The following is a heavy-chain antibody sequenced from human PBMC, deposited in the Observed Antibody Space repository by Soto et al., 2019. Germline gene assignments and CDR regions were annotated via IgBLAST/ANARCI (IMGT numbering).Heavy chain of an antibody. D-gene: IGHD2-21*02. V-gene: IGHV3-21*01. CDR2: IRSDSRDI. J-gene: IGHJ6*01. Sequence: PGGSLRLSCVGSEFNFSKYTINWVRQAPGKGLEWVSSIRSDSRDIYYADSVKGRFSISRDNGRNSLCRQMYSLRAQDTAGYYCARSGEVGKATPYSCYFLYGMEGWERGTTVTVAS. CDR3: ARSGEVGKATPYSCYFLYGMEG. CDR1: EFNFSKYT.